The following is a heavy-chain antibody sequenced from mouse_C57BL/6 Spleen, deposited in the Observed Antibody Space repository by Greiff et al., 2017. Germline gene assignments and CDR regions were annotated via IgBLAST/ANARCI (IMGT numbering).Heavy chain of an antibody. CDR3: SRYGSSYLAWFAY. V-gene: IGHV1-69*01. CDR2: IDPSDSYT. J-gene: IGHJ3*01. CDR1: GYTFTSYW. Sequence: QVHVKQPGAELVMPGASVKLSCKASGYTFTSYWMHWVKQRPGQGLEWIGEIDPSDSYTNYNQKFKGKSTLTVDKSSSTAYMLLSILTSVDSAVYYCSRYGSSYLAWFAYWGQGTLVTVSA. D-gene: IGHD1-1*01.